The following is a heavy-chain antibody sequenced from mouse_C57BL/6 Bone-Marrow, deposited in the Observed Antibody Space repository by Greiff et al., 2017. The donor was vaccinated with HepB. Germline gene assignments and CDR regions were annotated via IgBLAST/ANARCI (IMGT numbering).Heavy chain of an antibody. V-gene: IGHV3-6*01. CDR3: ARDYDPYYFDY. CDR2: ISYDGSN. D-gene: IGHD2-12*01. CDR1: GYSITSGYY. J-gene: IGHJ2*01. Sequence: EVQLVESGPGLVKPSQSLSLTCSVTGYSITSGYYWNWIRQFPGNKLEWMGYISYDGSNNYNPSLKNRISITRDTSKNQFFLKLNSVTTEDTATYYCARDYDPYYFDYWGQGTTLTVSS.